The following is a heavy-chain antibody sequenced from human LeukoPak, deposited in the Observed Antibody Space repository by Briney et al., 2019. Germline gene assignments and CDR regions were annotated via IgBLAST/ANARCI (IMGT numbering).Heavy chain of an antibody. D-gene: IGHD3-3*01. V-gene: IGHV3-74*01. Sequence: RAGGSLRLSCAASGFTFSNYWMHWVRQAPGKGQVWVSLINSDGSSTIYADSVKGRFTISRDNAKNTLYLQMNSLRAEDTAVYYCARGLTIFGVVNDAFDIWGQGTMVTVSS. CDR2: INSDGSST. CDR3: ARGLTIFGVVNDAFDI. CDR1: GFTFSNYW. J-gene: IGHJ3*02.